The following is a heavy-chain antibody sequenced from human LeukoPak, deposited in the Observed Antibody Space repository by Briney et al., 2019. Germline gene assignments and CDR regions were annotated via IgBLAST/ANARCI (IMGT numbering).Heavy chain of an antibody. CDR1: GGTFSTYG. CDR2: IILILGAV. Sequence: SVKVSCKTSGGTFSTYGLSWVRQAPGQGLEWVGGIILILGAVDYAHKFQGRVTISTDESTSTLYMELSNLKSEDTAVYYCASSQNIAGIPATMGDHFYYMDVWDKGTTVIV. V-gene: IGHV1-69*05. J-gene: IGHJ6*03. CDR3: ASSQNIAGIPATMGDHFYYMDV. D-gene: IGHD2-2*01.